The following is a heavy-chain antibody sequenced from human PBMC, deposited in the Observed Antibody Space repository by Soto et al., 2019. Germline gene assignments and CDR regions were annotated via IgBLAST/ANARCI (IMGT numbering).Heavy chain of an antibody. CDR3: ARADCGGQCACDY. D-gene: IGHD2-21*01. CDR2: IWYDGRIE. CDR1: GVTLWSYA. V-gene: IGHV3-33*01. Sequence: GGPLNLSGAASGVTLWSYAMHWVRQAPGKGLEWVAGIWYDGRIENYADSVKGRFSISRDNSKSTVSLHMNSLRVEDTAIYYCARADCGGQCACDYWGQGTLVTVSS. J-gene: IGHJ4*02.